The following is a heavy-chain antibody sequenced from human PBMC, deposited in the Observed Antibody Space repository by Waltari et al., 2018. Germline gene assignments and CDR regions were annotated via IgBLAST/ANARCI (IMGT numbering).Heavy chain of an antibody. D-gene: IGHD2-21*01. Sequence: EVQLLESGGGLVQPGGSLRLSCAASGFPFSSYALSWVRPAPGKGLEWISAISGSGGSTYYADSVKGLFTISRDNSKNTLYLQMNSLRAEDTAVYYCAKGVVVIATPDAFDIWGQGTMVTVSS. CDR3: AKGVVVIATPDAFDI. CDR1: GFPFSSYA. CDR2: ISGSGGST. J-gene: IGHJ3*02. V-gene: IGHV3-23*01.